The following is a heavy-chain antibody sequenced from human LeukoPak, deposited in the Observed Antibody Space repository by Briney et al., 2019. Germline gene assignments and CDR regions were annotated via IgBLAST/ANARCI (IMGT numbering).Heavy chain of an antibody. CDR1: GYTFTGYY. CDR2: INPNSGGT. CDR3: ARTFYDTLDSDAFDF. V-gene: IGHV1-2*02. D-gene: IGHD2/OR15-2a*01. J-gene: IGHJ3*01. Sequence: ASVKVSCKASGYTFTGYYMHWVRQAPGQGLEWMGWINPNSGGTNYAQKFQGRVTMTRDTSISTAYMELSRLRSDDTAVYYCARTFYDTLDSDAFDFWGQGTMVIVSS.